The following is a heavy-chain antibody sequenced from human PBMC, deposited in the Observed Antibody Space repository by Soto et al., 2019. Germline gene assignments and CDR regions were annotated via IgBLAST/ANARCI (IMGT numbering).Heavy chain of an antibody. Sequence: GGFLRLSCAASGFTVTNNYMSWVRQAPGKGLEWVSVIYSGGNTYYADSVKGRFTISRDTSKNTLYLQMNSLRAEDTAVYYCARDTIFGVVIHSVHYYYMDVWGKGTTVNVSS. CDR3: ARDTIFGVVIHSVHYYYMDV. J-gene: IGHJ6*03. CDR1: GFTVTNNY. CDR2: IYSGGNT. V-gene: IGHV3-66*01. D-gene: IGHD3-3*01.